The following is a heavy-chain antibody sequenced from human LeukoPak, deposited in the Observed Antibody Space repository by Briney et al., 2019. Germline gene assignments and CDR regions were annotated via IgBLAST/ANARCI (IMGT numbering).Heavy chain of an antibody. J-gene: IGHJ4*02. Sequence: SETLSLTCTVSGYAISSGYYWGWIRQSPGKGLEWIGSVYHSGSTYYNPSLKSPVTISVDTSKNQFSLELSSVTAADTAVYYCARLGAYYYDSSGYYYNRYFDYWGQGILVTVSS. V-gene: IGHV4-38-2*02. CDR3: ARLGAYYYDSSGYYYNRYFDY. D-gene: IGHD3-22*01. CDR1: GYAISSGYY. CDR2: VYHSGST.